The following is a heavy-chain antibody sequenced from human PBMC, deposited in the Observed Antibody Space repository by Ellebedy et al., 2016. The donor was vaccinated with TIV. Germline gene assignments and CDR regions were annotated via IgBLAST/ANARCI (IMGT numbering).Heavy chain of an antibody. Sequence: MPGGSLRLSCTVSGVSISSSSWSRFRQPPGKGLEWIGYLSSSGSTDYNPSLKSRVTISVDTSQNQFSLKLSSVTAADTAVYYCARQTSRGARREVKYYGMDVWGQGTTVTVSS. D-gene: IGHD6-6*01. CDR2: LSSSGST. CDR3: ARQTSRGARREVKYYGMDV. J-gene: IGHJ6*02. V-gene: IGHV4-59*08. CDR1: GVSISSSS.